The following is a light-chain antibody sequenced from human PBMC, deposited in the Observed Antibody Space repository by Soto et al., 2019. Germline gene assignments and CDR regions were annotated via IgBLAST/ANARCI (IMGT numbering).Light chain of an antibody. CDR1: SSDVGGYNY. V-gene: IGLV2-14*01. CDR3: SSYKSSNTYV. J-gene: IGLJ1*01. Sequence: QSALTQPASVSGSPGQSITISCTGTSSDVGGYNYVSWYQQHPGKAPKLMIYEVSNRPSGASNRFSGSKSGNTASLTISGLQAEDEADYYCSSYKSSNTYVFGTGTKVTVL. CDR2: EVS.